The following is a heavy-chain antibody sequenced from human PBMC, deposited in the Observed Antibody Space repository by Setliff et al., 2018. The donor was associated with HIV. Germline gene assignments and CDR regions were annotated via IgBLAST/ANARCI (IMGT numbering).Heavy chain of an antibody. J-gene: IGHJ4*02. CDR2: ISGSGGST. CDR1: EFTFSVYA. V-gene: IGHV3-23*01. Sequence: PGGSLRLSCAASEFTFSVYAMSWLRQAPGKGLEWVSGISGSGGSTYYADSVKGRFTISRDNSKNTLYLQMNSLRAEDTAVCYCAKDHRSSGWYTDFDYWGQGTLVTVSS. CDR3: AKDHRSSGWYTDFDY. D-gene: IGHD6-19*01.